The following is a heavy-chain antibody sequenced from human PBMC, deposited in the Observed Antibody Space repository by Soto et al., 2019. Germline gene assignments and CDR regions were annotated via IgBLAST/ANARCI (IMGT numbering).Heavy chain of an antibody. CDR2: ISYDGSNK. J-gene: IGHJ4*02. CDR1: GFTFSSYA. Sequence: GGSLRLSCAASGFTFSSYAMHWVRQAPGKGLEWVAVISYDGSNKYYADSVKGRFTISRDNSKNTLYLQMNSLRAEDTAVYYCARQLYTVTTDYFDYWGQGTLVTVSS. CDR3: ARQLYTVTTDYFDY. D-gene: IGHD4-17*01. V-gene: IGHV3-30-3*01.